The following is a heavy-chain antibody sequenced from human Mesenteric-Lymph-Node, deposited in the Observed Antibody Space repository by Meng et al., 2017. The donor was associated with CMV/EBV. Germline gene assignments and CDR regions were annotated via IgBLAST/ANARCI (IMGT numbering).Heavy chain of an antibody. D-gene: IGHD3-9*01. V-gene: IGHV4-34*01. CDR3: ARGSSYDILTGYFDY. J-gene: IGHJ4*02. CDR2: INHSGST. Sequence: QVQLHQCGVGLLKASETLSVTCAVYGGAFSGYYWNWIRQSPEKGLEWIGEINHSGSTTYNPSFTSRIIISVDTSTNQISLNMSSVTAADTAVYYCARGSSYDILTGYFDYWGQGALVTVSS. CDR1: GGAFSGYY.